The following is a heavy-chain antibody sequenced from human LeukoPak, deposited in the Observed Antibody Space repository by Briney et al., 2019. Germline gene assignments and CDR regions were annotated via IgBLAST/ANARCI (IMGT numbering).Heavy chain of an antibody. V-gene: IGHV3-30*18. J-gene: IGHJ4*02. D-gene: IGHD3-22*01. CDR1: GFTFSSYG. Sequence: PGRSLRLSCAASGFTFSSYGMHWVRQAPGKGLEWVAVISHDGGSKYYADSVKGRFTISRDNSKNTLYLQMNSLRAEDTAVYYCAKDLMVVVTSAFDYRGQGTLVTVSS. CDR3: AKDLMVVVTSAFDY. CDR2: ISHDGGSK.